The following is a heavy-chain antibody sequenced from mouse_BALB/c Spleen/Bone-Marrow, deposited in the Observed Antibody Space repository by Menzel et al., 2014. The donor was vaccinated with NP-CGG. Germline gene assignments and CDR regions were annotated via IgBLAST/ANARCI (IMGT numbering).Heavy chain of an antibody. CDR3: ARDYGSRHYFDY. CDR1: GFSLTSYG. D-gene: IGHD1-1*01. J-gene: IGHJ2*01. Sequence: QVQLKESGPGLVAPSQSLSITCTVSGFSLTSYGVHWVRQPPGKGLEWLGVIWTGGTTNYDSALMSRLSISKDNSESQVLLKMKSLQTDDTAIYYCARDYGSRHYFDYWGQGTTLTVSS. V-gene: IGHV2-9*02. CDR2: IWTGGTT.